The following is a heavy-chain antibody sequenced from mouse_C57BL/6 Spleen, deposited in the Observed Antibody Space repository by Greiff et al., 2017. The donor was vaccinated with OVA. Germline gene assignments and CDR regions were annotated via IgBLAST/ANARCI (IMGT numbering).Heavy chain of an antibody. CDR1: GFTFSSYA. CDR2: ISDGGSYT. V-gene: IGHV5-4*01. J-gene: IGHJ2*01. CDR3: ARDRAAQAGNFLFDY. D-gene: IGHD3-2*02. Sequence: EVQLVESGGGLVKPGGSLKLSCAASGFTFSSYAMSWVRQTPEKRLEWVATISDGGSYTYYPDNVKGRFTISRDNAKNNLYLQMSHLKSEDTAMYYCARDRAAQAGNFLFDYWGQGTTLTVSS.